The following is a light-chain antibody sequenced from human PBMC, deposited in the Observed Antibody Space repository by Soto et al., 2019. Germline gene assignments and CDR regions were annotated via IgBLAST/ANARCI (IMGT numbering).Light chain of an antibody. CDR1: SSNIGAGYD. V-gene: IGLV1-40*01. Sequence: QLVLTQPPSVSGAPGQRVTISCTGSSSNIGAGYDVHWYQQLPGTAPKLLIYGNSNRPSGVPDRFSGSKSGTSASLAITGLQAEDEADYYCQSYDSSRVFGGGTKVTVL. CDR2: GNS. J-gene: IGLJ2*01. CDR3: QSYDSSRV.